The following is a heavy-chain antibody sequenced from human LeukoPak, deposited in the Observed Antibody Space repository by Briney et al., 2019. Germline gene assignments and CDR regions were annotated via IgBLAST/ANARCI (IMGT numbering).Heavy chain of an antibody. CDR2: IYYSGST. CDR1: GGSISSGGYY. V-gene: IGHV4-31*03. Sequence: SQTLSLTCTVSGGSISSGGYYWSWIRHHPGKGLEWIGYIYYSGSTYYNPSLKSRVTISVDTSKNQFSLKLSSVTAADTAVYYCARAEITMVRGASYLFDYWGQGTLVTVSS. D-gene: IGHD3-10*01. CDR3: ARAEITMVRGASYLFDY. J-gene: IGHJ4*02.